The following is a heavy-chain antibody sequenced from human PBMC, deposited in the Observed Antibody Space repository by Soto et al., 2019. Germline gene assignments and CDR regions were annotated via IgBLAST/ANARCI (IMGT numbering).Heavy chain of an antibody. CDR1: GFTFSSYS. Sequence: EVQLLESGGGLVKPGGSLRLSCAASGFTFSSYSMNWVRQAPGKGLEWVSAISSRSDYIYYAVSVKGRFTISRDNAKNSLYLQMNSLTAEDTAVYYCARSTPVSGYASRSGDYWGQGTLVTVSS. CDR3: ARSTPVSGYASRSGDY. D-gene: IGHD5-12*01. J-gene: IGHJ4*02. V-gene: IGHV3-21*01. CDR2: ISSRSDYI.